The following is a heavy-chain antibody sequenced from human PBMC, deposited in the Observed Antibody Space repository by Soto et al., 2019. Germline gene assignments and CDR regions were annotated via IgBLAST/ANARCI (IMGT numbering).Heavy chain of an antibody. J-gene: IGHJ6*02. CDR1: GGTFNTFA. Sequence: QVQLVQSGAEVKKPGSSVKVSCKASGGTFNTFAISWVRQAPGQGFEWLGGIIPIFRTPDYAQKFQGRGTIIPDXXASTAYMELSSLRSEDTAVYYCARDKERQRLGGNYYYAMDIWGQGTTVTVSS. V-gene: IGHV1-69*05. D-gene: IGHD5-12*01. CDR3: ARDKERQRLGGNYYYAMDI. CDR2: IIPIFRTP.